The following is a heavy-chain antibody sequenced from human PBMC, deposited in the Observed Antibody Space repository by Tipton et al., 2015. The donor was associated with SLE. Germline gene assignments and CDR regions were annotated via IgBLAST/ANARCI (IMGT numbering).Heavy chain of an antibody. CDR1: GFTFTSYD. CDR3: ARGVHSSGWYRGGGYFDY. CDR2: MNPNSGNT. V-gene: IGHV1-8*02. J-gene: IGHJ4*02. D-gene: IGHD6-19*01. Sequence: QSGAEVKKPGASVKVSCKASGFTFTSYDINWVRQATGQGLEVMGWMNPNSGNTGYAQKFQGRVTMTRNTSISTAYMALSSLSSEDTAVYSCARGVHSSGWYRGGGYFDYWGQRTLVTVSS.